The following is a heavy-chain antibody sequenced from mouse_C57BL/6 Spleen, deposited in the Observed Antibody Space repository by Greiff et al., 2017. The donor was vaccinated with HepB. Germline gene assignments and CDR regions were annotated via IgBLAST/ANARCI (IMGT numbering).Heavy chain of an antibody. V-gene: IGHV1-26*01. CDR3: ARRGLANWGYFDV. J-gene: IGHJ1*03. CDR2: INPNNGGT. Sequence: EVQLQQSGPELVKPGASVKISCKASGYTFTDYYMNWVKQSHGKSLEWIGDINPNNGGTSYNQKFKGKATLTVDKSSSTAYMGLRSLTSEDSAVYYCARRGLANWGYFDVWGTGTTVTVSS. D-gene: IGHD4-1*01. CDR1: GYTFTDYY.